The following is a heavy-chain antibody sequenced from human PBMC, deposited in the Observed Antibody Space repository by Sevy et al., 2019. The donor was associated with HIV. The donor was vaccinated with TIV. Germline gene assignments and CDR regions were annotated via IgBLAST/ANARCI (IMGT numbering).Heavy chain of an antibody. CDR2: VSWSSDKI. CDR1: GFRFDDYA. J-gene: IGHJ3*02. D-gene: IGHD2-15*01. V-gene: IGHV3-9*01. CDR3: VKEIMGMITVVVAFDI. Sequence: GGSLRLSCAASGFRFDDYAMHWVRLAPGKGLEWVSGVSWSSDKIYYADSVKGRFTISRDNAKTSLVLQMNSLTTEDTALDLCVKEIMGMITVVVAFDIWGRGTTVTVSS.